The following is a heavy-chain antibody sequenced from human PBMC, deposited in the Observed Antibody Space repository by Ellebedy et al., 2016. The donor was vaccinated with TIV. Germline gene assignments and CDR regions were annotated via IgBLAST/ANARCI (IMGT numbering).Heavy chain of an antibody. J-gene: IGHJ4*02. CDR1: GYSFVSYW. CDR3: ARQRGYTYASDS. Sequence: GESLKISCEVSGYSFVSYWISWVRQTPGKGLELMGRIDPSDSYTNYSPAFQGHVTISVDRSISTAYLQWSSLKASDTAMYYCARQRGYTYASDSWGQGTLVIVSS. D-gene: IGHD5-18*01. V-gene: IGHV5-10-1*01. CDR2: IDPSDSYT.